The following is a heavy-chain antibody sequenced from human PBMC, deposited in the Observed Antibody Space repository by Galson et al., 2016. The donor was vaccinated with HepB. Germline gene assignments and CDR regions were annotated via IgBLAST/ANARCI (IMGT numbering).Heavy chain of an antibody. Sequence: SETLSLTCSISGDSITSSSFYWAWVRQPPGKGLEWIGSMYFSGSTYYNSSLKSRVTISLEKSNNHFSLKLTSVTAADTAVYFCARQGGVKGFGGLGGMDVWGQGTTVTVSS. D-gene: IGHD3-10*01. CDR2: MYFSGST. CDR1: GDSITSSSFY. CDR3: ARQGGVKGFGGLGGMDV. J-gene: IGHJ6*02. V-gene: IGHV4-39*01.